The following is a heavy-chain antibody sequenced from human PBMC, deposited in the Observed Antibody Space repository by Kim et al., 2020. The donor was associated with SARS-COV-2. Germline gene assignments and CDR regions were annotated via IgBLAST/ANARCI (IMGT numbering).Heavy chain of an antibody. D-gene: IGHD6-13*01. V-gene: IGHV1-69*01. Sequence: NSAQKYQGRVRVPADESTSTAYMELSSLRSEDTAVYYCAGAPTAAAYFDYWGQGTLVTVSS. J-gene: IGHJ4*02. CDR3: AGAPTAAAYFDY.